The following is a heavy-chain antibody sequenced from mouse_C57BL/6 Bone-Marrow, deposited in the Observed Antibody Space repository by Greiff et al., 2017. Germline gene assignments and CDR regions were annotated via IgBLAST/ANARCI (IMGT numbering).Heavy chain of an antibody. V-gene: IGHV6-6*01. CDR3: TTNYGYDGYFDV. Sequence: EVKLMESGGGLVQPGGSMKLSCAASGFTFSDAWMDWVRQSPEKGLEWVAAIRNKANNHATYYAESVKGRFTISRDDSKSSVYLQMNSLRAEDTGIYYCTTNYGYDGYFDVWGTGTTVTVSS. J-gene: IGHJ1*03. CDR2: IRNKANNHAT. CDR1: GFTFSDAW. D-gene: IGHD2-2*01.